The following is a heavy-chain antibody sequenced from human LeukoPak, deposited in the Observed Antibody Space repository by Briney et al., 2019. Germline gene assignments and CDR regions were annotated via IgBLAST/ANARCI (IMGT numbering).Heavy chain of an antibody. CDR3: ASRLRWLQFRSGSYYFDY. CDR1: GFTFSSCA. D-gene: IGHD5-24*01. V-gene: IGHV3-30*04. CDR2: ISYDGSNK. J-gene: IGHJ4*02. Sequence: GGSLRLSCAASGFTFSSCAMHWVRQAPGKGLEWVAVISYDGSNKYYADSVKGRFTISRDNSKNMLYLQMNSLRAEDTAVYYCASRLRWLQFRSGSYYFDYWGQGTLVTVSS.